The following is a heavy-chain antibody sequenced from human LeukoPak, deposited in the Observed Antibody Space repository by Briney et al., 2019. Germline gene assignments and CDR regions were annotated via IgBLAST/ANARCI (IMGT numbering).Heavy chain of an antibody. Sequence: PGGSLRLSCAASGFTFSTFAMAWVRQAPGKGLEWVAGMVGSGDTYYAESVKGRFTISRDNSKITVYLQMNSLRVEDTAIYYCAKDLHYNDGRWEFDPWGQGTLVTVSS. CDR3: AKDLHYNDGRWEFDP. J-gene: IGHJ5*02. D-gene: IGHD5-24*01. CDR1: GFTFSTFA. V-gene: IGHV3-23*01. CDR2: MVGSGDT.